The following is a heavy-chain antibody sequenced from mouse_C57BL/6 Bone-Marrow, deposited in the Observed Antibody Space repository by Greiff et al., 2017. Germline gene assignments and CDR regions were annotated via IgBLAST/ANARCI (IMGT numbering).Heavy chain of an antibody. CDR3: ARGQLRYYFDY. CDR2: IDPSDSYT. CDR1: GYTFTSYW. J-gene: IGHJ2*01. V-gene: IGHV1-59*01. D-gene: IGHD3-2*02. Sequence: VQLQQPGAELVRPGTSVKLSCKASGYTFTSYWMHWVKQRPGQGLEWIGVIDPSDSYTNYNQKFKGKATLTVDTSSSAAYMQISSLTSEDSAVYYCARGQLRYYFDYWGKGTTLTVSS.